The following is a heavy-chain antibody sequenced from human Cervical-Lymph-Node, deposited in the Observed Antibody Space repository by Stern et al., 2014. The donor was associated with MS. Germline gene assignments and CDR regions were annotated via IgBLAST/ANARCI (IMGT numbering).Heavy chain of an antibody. V-gene: IGHV3-23*04. D-gene: IGHD6-13*01. CDR1: GFTFSDYG. CDR3: AKTTSSNTHYLGCYYFGMDV. Sequence: EVQLVESGGGLVQPGGSLRLSCSVSGFTFSDYGMTWVRQAPGKGLEWVSTISGSGTNTFYADSVKGRFTISRANSKNTLFLQMNSLRVEDTAVYYCAKTTSSNTHYLGCYYFGMDVWGQGTTVTVSS. J-gene: IGHJ6*02. CDR2: ISGSGTNT.